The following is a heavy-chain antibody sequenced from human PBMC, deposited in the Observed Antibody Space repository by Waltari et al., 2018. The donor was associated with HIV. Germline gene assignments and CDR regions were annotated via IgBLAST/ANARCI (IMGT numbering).Heavy chain of an antibody. Sequence: QFLQSTSAQQRPAASVTISSQVSGYHPSDLSMQWVWQGRGQRLEWMGGFEPKNGKPVYSQRFWGRVSRAEDTSEDTAFLELTRLTSDDTAVYFCVTLYNESPLYSNFWGQGTLVTV. J-gene: IGHJ1*01. D-gene: IGHD2-15*01. V-gene: IGHV1-24*01. CDR3: VTLYNESPLYSNF. CDR2: FEPKNGKP. CDR1: GYHPSDLS.